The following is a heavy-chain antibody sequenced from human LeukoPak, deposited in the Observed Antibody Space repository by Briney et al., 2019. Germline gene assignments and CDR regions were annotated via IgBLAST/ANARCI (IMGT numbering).Heavy chain of an antibody. CDR1: VFTFSSYA. D-gene: IGHD3-22*01. CDR2: ISGSGGST. Sequence: GGSLRLSCAASVFTFSSYAMSCVRQAPGKGLEWVSAISGSGGSTYYADSVKGRFTISRDKSNNILYLQMNSLRVEDTAMYYCANDGGLLTVGSLGYWGQGTLVTVS. J-gene: IGHJ4*02. CDR3: ANDGGLLTVGSLGY. V-gene: IGHV3-23*01.